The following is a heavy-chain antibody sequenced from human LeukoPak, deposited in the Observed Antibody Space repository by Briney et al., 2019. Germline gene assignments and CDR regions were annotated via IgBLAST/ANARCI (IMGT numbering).Heavy chain of an antibody. V-gene: IGHV3-20*04. CDR3: ARANGYSSSYGY. D-gene: IGHD6-6*01. CDR2: IYWNGGST. CDR1: GFTFDDYG. Sequence: GGSLRLSCAASGFTFDDYGMSWVRPAPGKGLEWVSGIYWNGGSTGYADSVKGRFTISRDNAKNSLYLQINSLRAEDTAFYYCARANGYSSSYGYWGQGTLVTVSS. J-gene: IGHJ4*02.